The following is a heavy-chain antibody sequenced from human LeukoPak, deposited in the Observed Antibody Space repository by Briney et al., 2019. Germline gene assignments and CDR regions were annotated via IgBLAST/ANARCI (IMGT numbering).Heavy chain of an antibody. J-gene: IGHJ4*02. Sequence: SETLSVTCGVSGGSISNTNWWSWVRQPPGQGLEWIGEISLTGLTHYNPSLESRVTVSLDKSKNQLSLNLTSVTAADTAVYYCSRENGAFSPFGYWGQGTLVTVRS. CDR1: GGSISNTNW. CDR2: ISLTGLT. CDR3: SRENGAFSPFGY. D-gene: IGHD2-8*01. V-gene: IGHV4-4*02.